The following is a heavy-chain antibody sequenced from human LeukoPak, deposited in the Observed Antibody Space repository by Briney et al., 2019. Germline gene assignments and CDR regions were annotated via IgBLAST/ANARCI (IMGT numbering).Heavy chain of an antibody. CDR2: IKSKTDGGTT. Sequence: SGGSLRLSCAASGFTFSSYEMNWVRQAPGRGLEWVGRIKSKTDGGTTDYAAPVNGRFTISRDDSKNTLFLQMNSLKTEDTAVYHCTRGYSGKSVYAFDIWGQGTMVTVSS. J-gene: IGHJ3*02. D-gene: IGHD1-26*01. CDR3: TRGYSGKSVYAFDI. V-gene: IGHV3-15*01. CDR1: GFTFSSYE.